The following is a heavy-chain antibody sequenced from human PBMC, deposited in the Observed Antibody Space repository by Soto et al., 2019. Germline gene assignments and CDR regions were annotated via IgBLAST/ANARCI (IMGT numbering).Heavy chain of an antibody. V-gene: IGHV1-2*02. D-gene: IGHD4-17*01. CDR2: INPNSGGT. CDR3: ARDRVVQLRWFDY. Sequence: ASVKVSCKASGYTFTGYYMHWVRQAPGQGLEWMGWINPNSGGTNYAQKFQGRVTMTRDTSISTAYMELSRLRSGDTAVYYCARDRVVQLRWFDYWGQGTLVTVSS. J-gene: IGHJ5*01. CDR1: GYTFTGYY.